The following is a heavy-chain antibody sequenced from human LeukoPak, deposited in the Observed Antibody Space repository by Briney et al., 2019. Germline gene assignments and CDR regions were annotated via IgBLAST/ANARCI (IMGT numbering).Heavy chain of an antibody. J-gene: IGHJ3*02. CDR1: GFTFSSYA. D-gene: IGHD6-13*01. Sequence: GGSLRLSCAASGFTFSSYAMHWVRQAPGKGLEWVAVISYDGSNKYYADSVKGRFTISRDNSKNTLYLQMNSLRAEDTAVYYCARPPSTTSWYVAFDIWGQGTVVTVSS. CDR2: ISYDGSNK. CDR3: ARPPSTTSWYVAFDI. V-gene: IGHV3-30-3*01.